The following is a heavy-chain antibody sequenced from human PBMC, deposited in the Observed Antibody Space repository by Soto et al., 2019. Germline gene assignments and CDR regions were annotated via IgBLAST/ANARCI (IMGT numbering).Heavy chain of an antibody. V-gene: IGHV4-59*01. CDR3: PRNQVPPALLGWSAP. Sequence: PSETLSLTCTVSGGSIGSYYWSWIRQPPGKGLEWLGHIYYSGRTNYNPSLKSRVTKSVDTSKNQLSLKLSTVTAAEPAGYYCPRNQVPPALLGWSAPWAQGTLVTVSP. J-gene: IGHJ5*02. CDR1: GGSIGSYY. CDR2: IYYSGRT. D-gene: IGHD2-2*01.